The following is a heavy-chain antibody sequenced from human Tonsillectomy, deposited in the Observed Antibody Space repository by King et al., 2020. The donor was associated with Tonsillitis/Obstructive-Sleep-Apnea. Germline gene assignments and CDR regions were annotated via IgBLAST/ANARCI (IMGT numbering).Heavy chain of an antibody. CDR3: ARVSSPHHYYVDLRT. CDR1: GFTFSSYA. V-gene: IGHV3-64*01. J-gene: IGHJ5*02. D-gene: IGHD3-16*01. Sequence: VQLVESGGGLVQPGGSLRLSCAASGFTFSSYAMHWVRQAPGKGLEYVSAISSNGGSTYYANSVKGRFTISRDNSKNTLYLQMGSLRAEDMAVYYCARVSSPHHYYVDLRTWGQGTLVTVSS. CDR2: ISSNGGST.